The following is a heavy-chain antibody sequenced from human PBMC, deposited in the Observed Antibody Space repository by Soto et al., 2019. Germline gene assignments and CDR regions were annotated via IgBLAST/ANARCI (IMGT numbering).Heavy chain of an antibody. CDR3: ANDPAYYYDSSGYTTYYYYGMDV. Sequence: QVQLVESGGGVVQPGRSLRLSCAASGFTFSSYAMHWVRQAPGKGLEWVAVISYDGSNKYYADSVKGRFTISRDNSKNTLYLQMNSLRAEDTAVYYCANDPAYYYDSSGYTTYYYYGMDVWGQGTTVTVSS. V-gene: IGHV3-30-3*02. CDR2: ISYDGSNK. D-gene: IGHD3-22*01. J-gene: IGHJ6*02. CDR1: GFTFSSYA.